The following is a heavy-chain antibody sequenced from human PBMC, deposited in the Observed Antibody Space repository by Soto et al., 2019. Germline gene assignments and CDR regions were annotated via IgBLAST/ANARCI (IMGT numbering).Heavy chain of an antibody. Sequence: GGSLRLSCAASGFTFSSYEMNWVRQAPGKGLEWVSYISSSGSTIYYADSVKGRFAISRDNAKNSLYLQMNSLRAEDTAVYYCASTIAVAGLSYYYYYGMDVWGQGTTVTVLL. V-gene: IGHV3-48*03. CDR1: GFTFSSYE. D-gene: IGHD6-19*01. CDR2: ISSSGSTI. J-gene: IGHJ6*02. CDR3: ASTIAVAGLSYYYYYGMDV.